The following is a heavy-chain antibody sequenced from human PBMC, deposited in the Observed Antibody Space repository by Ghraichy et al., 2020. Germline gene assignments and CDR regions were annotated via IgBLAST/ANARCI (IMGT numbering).Heavy chain of an antibody. CDR1: GFTFSSYA. J-gene: IGHJ4*02. D-gene: IGHD3-10*01. V-gene: IGHV3-30*04. CDR2: ISYDGSNK. Sequence: SCAASGFTFSSYAMHWVRQAPGKGLEWVAVISYDGSNKYYVDSVKGRFTISRDNSKNTLYLQMNSLRAEDTAVYYCARDRRVEGTYYYGSGSYYDYWGQGTLVTVSS. CDR3: ARDRRVEGTYYYGSGSYYDY.